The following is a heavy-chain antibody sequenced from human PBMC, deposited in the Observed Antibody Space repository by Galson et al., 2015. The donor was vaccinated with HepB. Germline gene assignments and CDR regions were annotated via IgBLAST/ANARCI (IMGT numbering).Heavy chain of an antibody. CDR1: GFTFSDYY. Sequence: SLRLSCAASGFTFSDYYMSWIRQAPGKGLEWVSYISSSSSTIYYADSVKGRFTISRDNSKNTLYLQMNSLRVEDTAIYYCAKYGVGTAPNYWGQGTQVTVSS. D-gene: IGHD1-1*01. V-gene: IGHV3-11*01. CDR3: AKYGVGTAPNY. CDR2: ISSSSSTI. J-gene: IGHJ4*02.